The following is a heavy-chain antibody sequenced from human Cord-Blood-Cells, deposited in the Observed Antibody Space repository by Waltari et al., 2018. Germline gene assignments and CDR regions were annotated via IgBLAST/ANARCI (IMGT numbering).Heavy chain of an antibody. D-gene: IGHD6-13*01. CDR2: MYPGDSDT. Sequence: EVQLVQSEAEVKQPGESLKISCKGSGYSFTSYWSGWLRQMPGKGLEWMGIMYPGDSDTSNSPCFQGQVTIAADKSISTAYLQWSSLKASDTARYYCARQTNLAAAGPGYWGQGTLVTVSS. V-gene: IGHV5-51*01. CDR3: ARQTNLAAAGPGY. J-gene: IGHJ4*02. CDR1: GYSFTSYW.